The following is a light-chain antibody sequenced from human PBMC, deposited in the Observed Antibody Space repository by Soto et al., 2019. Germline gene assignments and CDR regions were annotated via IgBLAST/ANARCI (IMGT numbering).Light chain of an antibody. Sequence: QSVLTQPPSVSGTPGQRVTISCSGSSSNIGSNTVNWYQQLPGTAPKLLIYYNNQRPSGVPDRFSGSKSGTSASLAISGLQSEDEAHYYCAAWDDSLYGWVFGGGTQLTVL. J-gene: IGLJ3*02. CDR2: YNN. CDR3: AAWDDSLYGWV. CDR1: SSNIGSNT. V-gene: IGLV1-44*01.